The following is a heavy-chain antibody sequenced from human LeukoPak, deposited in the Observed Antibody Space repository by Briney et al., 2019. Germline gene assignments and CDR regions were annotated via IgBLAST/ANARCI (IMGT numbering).Heavy chain of an antibody. D-gene: IGHD3-10*01. Sequence: PGGSLRLSCAASGFTFSSYAMSWVRQAPGKGLEWVSAISGSGGSTYYADSVKGRFTISRDNSKNTLYLQMNSLRAEDTAVYYCAKAASNYMVRGVIPSDYWGQGTLVTVSS. J-gene: IGHJ4*02. CDR1: GFTFSSYA. V-gene: IGHV3-23*01. CDR2: ISGSGGST. CDR3: AKAASNYMVRGVIPSDY.